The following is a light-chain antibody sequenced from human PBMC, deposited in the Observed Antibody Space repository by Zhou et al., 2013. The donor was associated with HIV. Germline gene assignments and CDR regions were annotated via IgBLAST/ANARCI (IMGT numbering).Light chain of an antibody. CDR3: QQYDTWPS. V-gene: IGKV3-15*01. Sequence: EIVLTQSPATLSLSPGERATLSCRASQSVGHYLAWYQQKFGQAPSLLIYDTSIRATGVPARFSVSGSGREFTLTITGLQSEDFALYFCQQYDTWPSFGQGTKLQIK. CDR2: DTS. CDR1: QSVGHY. J-gene: IGKJ2*01.